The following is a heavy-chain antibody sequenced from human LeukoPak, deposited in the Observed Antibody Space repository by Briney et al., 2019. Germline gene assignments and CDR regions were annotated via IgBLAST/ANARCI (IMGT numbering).Heavy chain of an antibody. D-gene: IGHD1-1*01. J-gene: IGHJ4*02. CDR2: ISSNGGSR. CDR3: VVQGWVFRAPTQYYFDH. V-gene: IGHV3-64D*06. Sequence: GGSLRLSCSASGFTFSSYAMHWVRQAPGKGLEYVSAISSNGGSRYYADSVKGRFTISRDNSKNTLYLQMSSLRAEDTAVYYCVVQGWVFRAPTQYYFDHWGQGTLVTVSS. CDR1: GFTFSSYA.